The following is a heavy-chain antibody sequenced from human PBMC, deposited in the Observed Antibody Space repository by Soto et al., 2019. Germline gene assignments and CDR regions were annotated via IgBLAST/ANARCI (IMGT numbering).Heavy chain of an antibody. Sequence: EVQLVESGGGLVQPGRSLRLSCAASGFTFDDYAMHWVRQGPGKGLEWVSSISWNSVNLGYADSGKGRFTISRDNAKNSLYLQMNSLRGEDTALYYCAKGASTTVFAFNDYWGQGTLVTVSS. CDR2: ISWNSVNL. CDR1: GFTFDDYA. V-gene: IGHV3-9*01. CDR3: AKGASTTVFAFNDY. J-gene: IGHJ4*02. D-gene: IGHD4-17*01.